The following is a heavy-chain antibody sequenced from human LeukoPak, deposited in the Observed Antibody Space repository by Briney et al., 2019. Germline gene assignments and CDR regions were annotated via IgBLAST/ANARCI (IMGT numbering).Heavy chain of an antibody. Sequence: ASVKVSCKASGGTFSSYAISWVRQAPGQGLEWMGGIIPIFGTANYAQKFQGRVTTTTDESTSTAYMELSSLRSDDTAVYYCARGLSYYDFWSGRLAPPADSLFDYWGQGTLVTVSS. D-gene: IGHD3-3*01. V-gene: IGHV1-69*05. CDR2: IIPIFGTA. CDR1: GGTFSSYA. CDR3: ARGLSYYDFWSGRLAPPADSLFDY. J-gene: IGHJ4*02.